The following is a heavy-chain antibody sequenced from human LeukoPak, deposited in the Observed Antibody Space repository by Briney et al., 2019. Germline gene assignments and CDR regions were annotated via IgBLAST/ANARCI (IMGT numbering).Heavy chain of an antibody. CDR3: AKDPSKGGVYYGVYAFDI. CDR1: GFTFSSYG. V-gene: IGHV3-33*06. CDR2: IWYDGSNK. D-gene: IGHD3-16*01. Sequence: GRSLRLSCAASGFTFSSYGMHWVRQAPGKGLEWVAVIWYDGSNKYYADSVKGRFTISRDNSKNTLYLQMNSLRAEDTAVYYCAKDPSKGGVYYGVYAFDIWGQGTMVTVSS. J-gene: IGHJ3*02.